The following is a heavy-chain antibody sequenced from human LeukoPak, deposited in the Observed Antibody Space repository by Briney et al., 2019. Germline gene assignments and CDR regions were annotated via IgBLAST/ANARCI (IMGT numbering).Heavy chain of an antibody. J-gene: IGHJ6*04. CDR1: GFIFGNYA. D-gene: IGHD3-10*02. CDR3: AELGITMIGGV. Sequence: PGGSLRLSCGASGFIFGNYAMSWVRQAPGKGLEWVSSISGSGGSTYYADSVKGRFTISRDNSKNTLYLQMNSLRAEDTAVYYCAELGITMIGGVWGKGTTVTISS. V-gene: IGHV3-23*01. CDR2: ISGSGGST.